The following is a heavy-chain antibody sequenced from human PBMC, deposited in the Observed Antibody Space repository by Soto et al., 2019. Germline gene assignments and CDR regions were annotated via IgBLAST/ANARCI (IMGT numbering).Heavy chain of an antibody. CDR2: IKSKTDGGTT. CDR1: GFTFSNAW. D-gene: IGHD2-15*01. J-gene: IGHJ4*02. V-gene: IGHV3-15*01. CDR3: TAYLSVVVVAAKHGY. Sequence: EVQLVESGGGLVQPGGSLRLSCAASGFTFSNAWMSWVRQAPGKGLEWVGRIKSKTDGGTTDYAATVKGRFTSSRDHSKNTLYLQMNSLRTEDPAVYYCTAYLSVVVVAAKHGYWGRGSLVTVST.